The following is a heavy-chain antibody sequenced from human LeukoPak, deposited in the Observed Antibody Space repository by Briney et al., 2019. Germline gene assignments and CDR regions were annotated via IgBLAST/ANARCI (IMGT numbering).Heavy chain of an antibody. CDR2: INHSGST. D-gene: IGHD1-7*01. Sequence: PSETLSLTCAVYGGSFSGYYWSWIRQPPGKGLEWIGEINHSGSTNYNPALKRRGSISVDTSKNQFSLELSSVPAADTAVYYCARGDPITGTWSTGSSSDAFDIWGQGTMVTVSS. CDR3: ARGDPITGTWSTGSSSDAFDI. J-gene: IGHJ3*02. CDR1: GGSFSGYY. V-gene: IGHV4-34*01.